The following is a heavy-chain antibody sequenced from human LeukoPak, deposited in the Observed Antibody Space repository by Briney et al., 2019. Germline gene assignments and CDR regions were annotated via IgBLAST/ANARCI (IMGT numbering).Heavy chain of an antibody. CDR1: GGTFSSYA. CDR2: ISAYNGNT. D-gene: IGHD3-22*01. Sequence: ASVTVSCKASGGTFSSYAISWVRQAPGQGLERMGWISAYNGNTNYAQKLQGRVTMTTDTSTSTAYMELRSLRSDDTAVYYCARVRGYYDAEGYWGQGTLVTVSS. J-gene: IGHJ4*02. CDR3: ARVRGYYDAEGY. V-gene: IGHV1-18*01.